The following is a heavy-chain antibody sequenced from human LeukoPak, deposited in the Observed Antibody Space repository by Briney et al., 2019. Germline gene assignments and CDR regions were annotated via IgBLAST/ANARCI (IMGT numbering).Heavy chain of an antibody. CDR3: ARDLRNWTDVLYAFDI. CDR2: IIPIFGTP. V-gene: IGHV1-69*05. J-gene: IGHJ3*02. Sequence: ASVKVSCKASGGTFSSYPISWVRQAPGQGLEWMGGIIPIFGTPNYAQKFQGRVTMSTDESTSTAYMELSSLRSEDTAVYFCARDLRNWTDVLYAFDIWDQGTTVTVSS. D-gene: IGHD1-1*01. CDR1: GGTFSSYP.